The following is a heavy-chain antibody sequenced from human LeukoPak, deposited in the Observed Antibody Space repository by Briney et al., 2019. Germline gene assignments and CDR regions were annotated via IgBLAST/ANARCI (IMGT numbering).Heavy chain of an antibody. CDR3: AREEHVAAGTLRFDP. CDR1: GYTFTSYG. D-gene: IGHD6-13*01. Sequence: ASVKVSCKASGYTFTSYGISWVRQAPGQGLEWMGWISGYNGNTNYAQNLQGRVTMTTDTSTSTVYMELRSLRSDDTAVYYCAREEHVAAGTLRFDPWGQGTLVTVSS. J-gene: IGHJ5*02. V-gene: IGHV1-18*01. CDR2: ISGYNGNT.